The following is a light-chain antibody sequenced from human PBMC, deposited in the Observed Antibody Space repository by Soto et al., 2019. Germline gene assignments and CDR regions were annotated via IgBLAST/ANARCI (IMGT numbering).Light chain of an antibody. CDR3: QQYNSYPWT. CDR2: AAS. V-gene: IGKV1-9*01. Sequence: DIQKTQSPSSLSASLGDRITITCRASQSISSYLNWYQQKPGKAPKRLIYAASTLQSGVPSRFSGSSSGTEFTLTISSLQPDDFATYYCQQYNSYPWTFGQGTKVDIK. J-gene: IGKJ1*01. CDR1: QSISSY.